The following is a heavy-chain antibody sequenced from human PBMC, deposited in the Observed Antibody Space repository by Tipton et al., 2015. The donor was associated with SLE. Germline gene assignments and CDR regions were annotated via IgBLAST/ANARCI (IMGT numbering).Heavy chain of an antibody. CDR2: IYTSGST. J-gene: IGHJ4*02. CDR3: ARTEWYQSFDY. Sequence: TLSLTCTVSGGSISSGSYYWSWIRQPAGKGLEWIGYIYTSGSTNYNPSLESRVTMSVDTSNNQFSLRLSSVTAADTAVYYCARTEWYQSFDYWGQGTLVTVSS. V-gene: IGHV4-61*09. D-gene: IGHD2-2*01. CDR1: GGSISSGSYY.